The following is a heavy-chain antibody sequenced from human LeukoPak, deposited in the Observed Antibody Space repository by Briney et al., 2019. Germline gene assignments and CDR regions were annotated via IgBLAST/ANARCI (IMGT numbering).Heavy chain of an antibody. CDR3: ARDRGWH. J-gene: IGHJ4*02. CDR2: ISYDGSNK. V-gene: IGHV3-30*04. CDR1: GFTLSSYA. Sequence: VGSLRLSCAASGFTLSSYAMHWVRQAPGKGLGWVAVISYDGSNKYYADSVKGRFTISRDNTKNTLYLQMNSPRAENTAGWFCARDRGWHWGQGTLVTVSS.